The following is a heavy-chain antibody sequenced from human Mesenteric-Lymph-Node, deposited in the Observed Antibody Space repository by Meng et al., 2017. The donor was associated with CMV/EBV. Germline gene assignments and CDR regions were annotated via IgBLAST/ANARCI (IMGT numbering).Heavy chain of an antibody. CDR3: ATDGGHHDFDY. J-gene: IGHJ4*02. CDR2: LYPSDGST. CDR1: GYSFTNIY. D-gene: IGHD3-3*01. Sequence: VSCKTTGYSFTNIYIHWIQQDPGQGLEWMGVLYPSDGSTKSAQKFQGRVTMTRDTSTSTVYMELSSLRSEDTAVYYCATDGGHHDFDYWGQGTLVTSPQ. V-gene: IGHV1-46*01.